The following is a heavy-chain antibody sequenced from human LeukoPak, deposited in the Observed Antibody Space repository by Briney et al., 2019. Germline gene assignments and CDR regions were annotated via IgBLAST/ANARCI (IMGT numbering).Heavy chain of an antibody. CDR2: MYYSGIP. J-gene: IGHJ4*02. D-gene: IGHD3-10*01. Sequence: PSEALSPTCTVSGASISDYYWSWIRQPPGKRLEGIAYMYYSGIPNYSRSLKSRVTMSADKSNNQVSLTLTSVTAADTAVYYCASHHGRGEAFDYWGRGTLVTVSS. V-gene: IGHV4-59*08. CDR3: ASHHGRGEAFDY. CDR1: GASISDYY.